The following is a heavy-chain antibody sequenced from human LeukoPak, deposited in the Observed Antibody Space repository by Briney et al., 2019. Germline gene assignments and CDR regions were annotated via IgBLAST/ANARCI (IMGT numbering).Heavy chain of an antibody. CDR3: ARSEIYCNNGFCYREPCDY. D-gene: IGHD2-8*01. CDR1: GYTFTGYY. V-gene: IGHV1-2*02. Sequence: ASVKVSCKASGYTFTGYYMHWVRQAPGQGLEWMGWINPKSGGTNHAQKFQGRVTMTRDTSISTAYVDLSRLTSDDTAVYYCARSEIYCNNGFCYREPCDYWGQGTLVTVSS. CDR2: INPKSGGT. J-gene: IGHJ4*02.